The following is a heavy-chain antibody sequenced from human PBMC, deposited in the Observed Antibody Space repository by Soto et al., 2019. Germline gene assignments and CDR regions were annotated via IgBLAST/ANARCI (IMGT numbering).Heavy chain of an antibody. CDR2: ISGVGRST. D-gene: IGHD6-19*01. V-gene: IGHV3-74*01. Sequence: EVQLVESGGGLVQPGGSLGLSCTASGFTFSNYWMYWVRQGPGRGLVWVSRISGVGRSTYYEDSVKGRFTISRDIAKNTFYLQMNSLRGEDTAVYYCVRGSKGWSGIDYWGQGILVTVS. J-gene: IGHJ4*02. CDR1: GFTFSNYW. CDR3: VRGSKGWSGIDY.